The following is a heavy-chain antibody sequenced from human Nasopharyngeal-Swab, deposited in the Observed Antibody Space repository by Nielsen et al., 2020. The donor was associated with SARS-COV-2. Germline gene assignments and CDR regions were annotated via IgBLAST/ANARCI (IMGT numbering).Heavy chain of an antibody. Sequence: ASVKVSCKVSGYTLTVLPIHWVRQAPGKGLEWMGTVVPEDGEPIYAQNFQGRVTMTEDISTYTAYLELSSLRSEDTAVYYCASEGSGVFGVVIYAFDIWGPGTLVTVSS. D-gene: IGHD3-3*01. CDR3: ASEGSGVFGVVIYAFDI. V-gene: IGHV1-24*01. CDR2: VVPEDGEP. J-gene: IGHJ3*02. CDR1: GYTLTVLP.